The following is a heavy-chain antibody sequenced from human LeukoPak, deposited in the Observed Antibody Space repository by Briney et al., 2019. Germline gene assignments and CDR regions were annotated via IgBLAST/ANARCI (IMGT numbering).Heavy chain of an antibody. CDR2: VNPDSGGI. D-gene: IGHD3-22*01. J-gene: IGHJ3*01. V-gene: IGHV1-2*06. Sequence: ASVTVSCKASGYTFTDYYIHWVRQAPGQGLEWMGRVNPDSGGINYAQKFQGRVTMTRDTSINTAFVELRRLRSDDTATYYCARAQNYHDRSGYSDDTFDVWGHGTMITVSS. CDR1: GYTFTDYY. CDR3: ARAQNYHDRSGYSDDTFDV.